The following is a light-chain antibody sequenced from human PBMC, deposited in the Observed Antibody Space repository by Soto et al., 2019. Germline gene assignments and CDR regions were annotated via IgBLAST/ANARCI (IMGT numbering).Light chain of an antibody. V-gene: IGLV8-61*01. CDR1: SGSVSTSYY. CDR3: VLYMGSGIGV. Sequence: QAVVTQEPSFSVSPGRTVTLTCGLSSGSVSTSYYPSWYQQTPGQAPRTLIYSTNTRSSGVPDRFSGSILGNKAALTITGEEADDESDYYCVLYMGSGIGVFGGGTKVTVL. CDR2: STN. J-gene: IGLJ3*02.